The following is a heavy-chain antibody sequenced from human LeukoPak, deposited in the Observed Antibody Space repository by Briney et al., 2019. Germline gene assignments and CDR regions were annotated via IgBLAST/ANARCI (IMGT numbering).Heavy chain of an antibody. V-gene: IGHV3-53*01. J-gene: IGHJ4*02. CDR2: IYSGGST. D-gene: IGHD5-24*01. Sequence: GGSLRLSCAASGFTVSGNYMSWVRQAPGKGLEWVSIIYSGGSTYYADSVKGRFTISRDNSKNTLYLQMNSLRAEDTAVYYCVRGGLRDGYNCSPGFDYWGQGTLVTVSS. CDR1: GFTVSGNY. CDR3: VRGGLRDGYNCSPGFDY.